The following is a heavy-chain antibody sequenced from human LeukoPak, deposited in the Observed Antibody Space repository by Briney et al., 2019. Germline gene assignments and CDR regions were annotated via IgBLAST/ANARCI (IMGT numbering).Heavy chain of an antibody. V-gene: IGHV4-34*01. J-gene: IGHJ4*02. CDR2: INHSGST. D-gene: IGHD6-13*01. Sequence: SETLSLTCAVYGGSFGGYYWSWIRQPPGKGLEWIGEINHSGSTNYNPSLKSRVTISVDTSKNQFSLKLSSVTAADTAVYYCARSPFTRTLTAIAAAGTPDYWGQGTLVTVSS. CDR3: ARSPFTRTLTAIAAAGTPDY. CDR1: GGSFGGYY.